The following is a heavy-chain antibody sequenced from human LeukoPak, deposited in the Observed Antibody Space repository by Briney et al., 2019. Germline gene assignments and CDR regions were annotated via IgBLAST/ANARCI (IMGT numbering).Heavy chain of an antibody. CDR3: AKERVRGVSYFDF. D-gene: IGHD3-10*01. Sequence: GESLKISCKGSGYSFSSYGMYWVRQAPGKGLEWVALIRYDGSDKDYADSVKGRFTISRDNSQNTLYLQMNSLQPDDTAVYYCAKERVRGVSYFDFWGQGSLVIVSS. CDR1: GYSFSSYG. J-gene: IGHJ4*02. V-gene: IGHV3-30*02. CDR2: IRYDGSDK.